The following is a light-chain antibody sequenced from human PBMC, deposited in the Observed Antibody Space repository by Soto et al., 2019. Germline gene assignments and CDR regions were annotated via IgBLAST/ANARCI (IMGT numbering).Light chain of an antibody. J-gene: IGKJ1*01. CDR3: QQYNRFSPWA. CDR2: KAS. CDR1: QDISSW. V-gene: IGKV1-5*03. Sequence: DIQMTQSPSTLSASVGDRVTITCRANQDISSWLAWYQQTPGKAPKLLIYKASTLQSAVPSRFTGSGSGTEFTLTISSLQPDDFATYYCQQYNRFSPWAFGQGTKVDIK.